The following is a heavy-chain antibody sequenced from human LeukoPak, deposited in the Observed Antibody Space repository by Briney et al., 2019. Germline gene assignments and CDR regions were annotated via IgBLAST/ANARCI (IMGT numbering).Heavy chain of an antibody. D-gene: IGHD5-12*01. Sequence: AAGSLRLSCAASGVTFSSYGMHWVRQAPGKGLEWVALLSYDGNNKLYGDSMKGRFTIARDDSKSTLYLQMNSLRAEDTAVYYCTTKVIRGNNGDDYDDWGQGTLVTVSS. J-gene: IGHJ4*02. CDR3: TTKVIRGNNGDDYDD. CDR2: LSYDGNNK. V-gene: IGHV3-30*03. CDR1: GVTFSSYG.